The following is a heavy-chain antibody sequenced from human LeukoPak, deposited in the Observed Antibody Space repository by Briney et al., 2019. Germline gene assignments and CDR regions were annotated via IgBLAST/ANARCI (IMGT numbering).Heavy chain of an antibody. CDR1: GFTVSSNY. Sequence: GGSLRLSCAASGFTVSSNYMSWVRQAPGKGLEWVSVIYNDGGTYYADSVKGRFTISRDNSKNTLYLQMNSLRAEDTAVYYCARGTIIAHWGQGTLVTVSS. CDR3: ARGTIIAH. D-gene: IGHD2-21*01. CDR2: IYNDGGT. V-gene: IGHV3-53*01. J-gene: IGHJ4*02.